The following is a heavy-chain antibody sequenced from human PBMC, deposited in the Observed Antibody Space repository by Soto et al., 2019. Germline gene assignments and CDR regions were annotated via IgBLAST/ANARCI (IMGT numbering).Heavy chain of an antibody. D-gene: IGHD2-2*01. Sequence: ASVKVSCKASGVTFSSYAISWVRQAPGQGLEWMGGIIPIFGTANYAQKFQGRVTITADESTSTAYMELSSLRSEDTAVYYCARGGGSGYCSSTSCYHFDYWGQGALVTVS. V-gene: IGHV1-69*13. CDR2: IIPIFGTA. CDR3: ARGGGSGYCSSTSCYHFDY. J-gene: IGHJ4*02. CDR1: GVTFSSYA.